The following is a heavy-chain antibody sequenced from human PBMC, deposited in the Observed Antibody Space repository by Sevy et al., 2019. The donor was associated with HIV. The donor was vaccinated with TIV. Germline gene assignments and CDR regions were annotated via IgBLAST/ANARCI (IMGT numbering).Heavy chain of an antibody. J-gene: IGHJ4*02. V-gene: IGHV3-23*01. CDR1: GFSFSSYA. CDR3: AKVDSSGYYSVSGFDY. D-gene: IGHD3-22*01. Sequence: GGSLRLSCAASGFSFSSYAMSWVRQAPGKGLEWVSGISGSGGSTYYADSVKGRFTISRDNSKNTLYLQMNSLRAEDTALYYCAKVDSSGYYSVSGFDYWGQGTLVTVSS. CDR2: ISGSGGST.